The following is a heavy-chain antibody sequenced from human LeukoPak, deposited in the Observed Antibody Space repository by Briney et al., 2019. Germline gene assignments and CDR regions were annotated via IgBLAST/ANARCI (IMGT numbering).Heavy chain of an antibody. CDR3: ARGAWTATQPIND. D-gene: IGHD2-21*02. CDR1: GFTFSTYA. V-gene: IGHV3-30*04. Sequence: PGGSLRLSCAASGFTFSTYAMHWVRQAPAKGLDRVAVISNDGRDKYYADSVKGRFTISRDNSKNTLDLQMNSLRVDDTAVYYCARGAWTATQPINDWGQGTLVTVSS. J-gene: IGHJ4*02. CDR2: ISNDGRDK.